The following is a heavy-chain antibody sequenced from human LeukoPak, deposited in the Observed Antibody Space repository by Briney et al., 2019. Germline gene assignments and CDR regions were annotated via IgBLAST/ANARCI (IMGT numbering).Heavy chain of an antibody. J-gene: IGHJ5*02. D-gene: IGHD3-9*01. CDR3: ARGVNERLRYFDWLKPEYWFDP. V-gene: IGHV1-46*01. CDR1: GYTFTSYY. CDR2: INPSGGST. Sequence: EASVKVSCKASGYTFTSYYMHWVRQAPGQGLEWMGIINPSGGSTSYAQKFQGRVTMTRDTSTSTVYMELSSLRSEDTAVYYCARGVNERLRYFDWLKPEYWFDPWGQGTLVTVSS.